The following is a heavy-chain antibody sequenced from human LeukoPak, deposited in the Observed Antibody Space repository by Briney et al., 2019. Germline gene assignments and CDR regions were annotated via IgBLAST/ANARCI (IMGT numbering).Heavy chain of an antibody. Sequence: PGGSLGLSCAASGFTFSSYAMSWVRQAPGKGLEWVSAISGSGGSTYYADSVKGRFTISRDNSKNTLYLQMNSLRAEDTAVYYCAKDDDFWSGYYFDYWGQGTLVTVSS. CDR3: AKDDDFWSGYYFDY. D-gene: IGHD3-3*01. CDR1: GFTFSSYA. CDR2: ISGSGGST. J-gene: IGHJ4*02. V-gene: IGHV3-23*01.